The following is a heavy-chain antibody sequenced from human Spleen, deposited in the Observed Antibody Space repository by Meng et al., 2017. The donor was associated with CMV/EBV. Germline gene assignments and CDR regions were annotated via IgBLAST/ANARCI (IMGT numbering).Heavy chain of an antibody. CDR1: GFSLSTSGVG. Sequence: SGPPLVKPTQTLTLTCTFSGFSLSTSGVGVGWIRQPPGKALEWLALIYWNDDKRYSPSLKSRLTITKDTSKNQVVLTMTNMDPVDTATYYCARDDSSPSSRYFDYWGQGTLVTVSS. V-gene: IGHV2-5*01. J-gene: IGHJ4*02. CDR3: ARDDSSPSSRYFDY. CDR2: IYWNDDK. D-gene: IGHD6-13*01.